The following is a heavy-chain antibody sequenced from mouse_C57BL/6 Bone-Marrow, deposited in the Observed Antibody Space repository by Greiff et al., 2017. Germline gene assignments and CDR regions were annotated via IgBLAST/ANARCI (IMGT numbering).Heavy chain of an antibody. CDR2: IHPNSGST. J-gene: IGHJ2*01. V-gene: IGHV1-64*01. CDR1: GYTFTSYW. D-gene: IGHD1-1*01. Sequence: QVQLQQPGAELVKPGASVKLSCKASGYTFTSYWMHWVKQRPGQGLEWIGMIHPNSGSTNYNEKFKSKATMTADTSSNTAYLQLSSLTSEDTAVYYCTTEVYWGQGTTLTVSS. CDR3: TTEVY.